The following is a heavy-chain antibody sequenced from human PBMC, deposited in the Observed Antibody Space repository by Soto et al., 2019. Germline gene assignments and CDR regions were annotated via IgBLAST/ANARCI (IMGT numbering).Heavy chain of an antibody. J-gene: IGHJ5*02. CDR1: GFTFSSYG. CDR3: ARQGSGGYDYWWWFDP. V-gene: IGHV3-33*01. D-gene: IGHD5-12*01. CDR2: IWYDGSNK. Sequence: QVQLVESGGGVVQPGRSLRLSCAASGFTFSSYGMHWVRQAPGKGLEWVAVIWYDGSNKYYADSVKGRFTISRDNSKNTLYLQMNSLRAEDTAVYYCARQGSGGYDYWWWFDPWGQGTLVTVSS.